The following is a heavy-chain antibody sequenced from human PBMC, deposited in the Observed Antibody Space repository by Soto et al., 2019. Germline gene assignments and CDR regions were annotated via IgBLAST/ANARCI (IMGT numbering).Heavy chain of an antibody. CDR1: GFTFDDYA. V-gene: IGHV3-9*01. CDR2: ISWNSGSI. D-gene: IGHD1-26*01. Sequence: EVQLVESGGGLVQPGRSLRLSCAASGFTFDDYAMHWVRQAPGKGLEWVSGISWNSGSIGYADSVKGRFTISRDNAKNSLYLQMNSLRAEDTALDYCAKGGVSYFGNWFDPWGQGTLVTVSS. J-gene: IGHJ5*02. CDR3: AKGGVSYFGNWFDP.